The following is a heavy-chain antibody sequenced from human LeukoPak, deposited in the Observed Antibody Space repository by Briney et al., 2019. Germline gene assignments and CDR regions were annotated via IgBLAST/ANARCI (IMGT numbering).Heavy chain of an antibody. CDR1: NGSISSSSYY. CDR3: ARLRSAMVRGGSFDY. J-gene: IGHJ4*02. CDR2: IYYSDST. V-gene: IGHV4-39*07. D-gene: IGHD3-10*01. Sequence: SETLSLTCTVSNGSISSSSYYWGWIRQPPGKGLEWIGSRSIYYSDSTYHNPTLKSRVTISVDTSKNQFSLKLSSVTAADTAVYYCARLRSAMVRGGSFDYWGQGTLVTVSS.